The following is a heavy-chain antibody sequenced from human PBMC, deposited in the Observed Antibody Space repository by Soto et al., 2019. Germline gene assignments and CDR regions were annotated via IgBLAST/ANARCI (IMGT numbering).Heavy chain of an antibody. V-gene: IGHV4-59*01. Sequence: PSETLSLTCTVSGGSISSYYWSWIRQPPGKGLEWIGYIYYSGSTNYSPSLKSRVTISVDTSKNQFSLKLSSVTAADTAVYYCALSPTDIVVVPAALGWFDPWGQGTLVTVSS. J-gene: IGHJ5*02. CDR2: IYYSGST. CDR3: ALSPTDIVVVPAALGWFDP. D-gene: IGHD2-2*01. CDR1: GGSISSYY.